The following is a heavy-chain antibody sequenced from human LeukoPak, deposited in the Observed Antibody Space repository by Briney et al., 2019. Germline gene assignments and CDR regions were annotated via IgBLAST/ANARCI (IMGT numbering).Heavy chain of an antibody. Sequence: GGSLRLSCVVSGFTFSSYNMNWVRRAPGKGPEWVSSISSSSYIYYADSVKGRFTISRDNAKNSLYLQMNSLRAEDTAVYYCASLNYYDSSGYYAFDIWGQGTMVTVSS. V-gene: IGHV3-21*01. CDR3: ASLNYYDSSGYYAFDI. CDR1: GFTFSSYN. CDR2: ISSSSYI. D-gene: IGHD3-22*01. J-gene: IGHJ3*02.